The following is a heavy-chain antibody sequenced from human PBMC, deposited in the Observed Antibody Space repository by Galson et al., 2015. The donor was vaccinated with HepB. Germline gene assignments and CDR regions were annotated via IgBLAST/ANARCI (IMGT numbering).Heavy chain of an antibody. Sequence: SVKVSCKAFGVTFSRYAISWVRQAPGQGLEWMGGIIPIFGTANYAQKFQGRVTITADKSTSTVYMELSSLISEDTAVYYCARDRRSSGWHFTNFFDYWGQGTLVRVSS. V-gene: IGHV1-69*06. CDR2: IIPIFGTA. CDR1: GVTFSRYA. D-gene: IGHD6-19*01. J-gene: IGHJ4*02. CDR3: ARDRRSSGWHFTNFFDY.